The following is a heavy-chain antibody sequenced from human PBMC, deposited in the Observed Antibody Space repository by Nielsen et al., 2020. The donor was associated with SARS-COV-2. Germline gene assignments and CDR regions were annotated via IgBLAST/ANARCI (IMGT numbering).Heavy chain of an antibody. CDR3: ARECGTSCYVGAFDI. Sequence: VRQAPGKGLEWVSAISGSGGSTYYADSVKGRFTISRDNAKNSLHLQMNSLRDEDTAVYYCARECGTSCYVGAFDIWGQGTMVTVSS. V-gene: IGHV3-23*01. CDR2: ISGSGGST. D-gene: IGHD2-2*01. J-gene: IGHJ3*02.